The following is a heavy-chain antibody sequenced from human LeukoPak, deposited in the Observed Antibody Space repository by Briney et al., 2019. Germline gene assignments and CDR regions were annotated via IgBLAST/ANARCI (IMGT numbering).Heavy chain of an antibody. CDR1: GFTFSNYA. J-gene: IGHJ5*02. CDR2: ISDSGGST. Sequence: PGGSLRLSCAASGFTFSNYAMSWVRQAPGKGLEWVSSISDSGGSTYYADSVKGRFTISRDNAKNSLYLQMNSLRAEDTAVYYCARDQSNDFWSGYPRRNWFDPWGQGTLVTVSS. CDR3: ARDQSNDFWSGYPRRNWFDP. V-gene: IGHV3-23*01. D-gene: IGHD3-3*01.